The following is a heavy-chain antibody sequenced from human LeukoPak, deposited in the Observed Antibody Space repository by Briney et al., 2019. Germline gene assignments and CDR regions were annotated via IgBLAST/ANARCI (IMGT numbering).Heavy chain of an antibody. CDR2: ITYDGTDT. V-gene: IGHV3-30*04. J-gene: IGHJ3*02. CDR3: ARPGGYAFDM. Sequence: GTSLRLSCAASGFNFRSYAFHWVCQAPGKGPEWMAFITYDGTDTYYADSVKGRFTLSRDNSQNTLYLQMNSLRAADTAVYYCARPGGYAFDMWGQGTMVTVSS. D-gene: IGHD3-16*01. CDR1: GFNFRSYA.